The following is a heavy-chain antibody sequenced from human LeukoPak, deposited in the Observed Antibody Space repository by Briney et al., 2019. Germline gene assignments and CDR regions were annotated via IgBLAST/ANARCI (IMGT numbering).Heavy chain of an antibody. V-gene: IGHV1-8*01. CDR1: GYTFTSYD. Sequence: ASVTVSCKASGYTFTSYDVNWVRQATGQGLEWMGWVNPNSGNTRYAQKFQGRLTMTRNTSISTAYRELSSLRSEDTAVYYCAKNYDFLTGYANWGQGTLVTVSS. CDR3: AKNYDFLTGYAN. CDR2: VNPNSGNT. D-gene: IGHD3-9*01. J-gene: IGHJ4*02.